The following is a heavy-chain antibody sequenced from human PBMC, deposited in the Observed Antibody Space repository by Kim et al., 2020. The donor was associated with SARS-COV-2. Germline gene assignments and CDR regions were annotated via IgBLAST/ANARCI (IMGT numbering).Heavy chain of an antibody. Sequence: GGSLRLSCTASGFTFGDYAMSWVRQAPGKGLEWVGFIRSKAYGGTTEYAASVKGRFTISRDDSKSIAYLQMNSLKTEDTAVYYCTRDGPYGSGSYYSAVLGMDVWGQGTTVTVSS. J-gene: IGHJ6*02. CDR1: GFTFGDYA. CDR3: TRDGPYGSGSYYSAVLGMDV. D-gene: IGHD3-10*01. CDR2: IRSKAYGGTT. V-gene: IGHV3-49*04.